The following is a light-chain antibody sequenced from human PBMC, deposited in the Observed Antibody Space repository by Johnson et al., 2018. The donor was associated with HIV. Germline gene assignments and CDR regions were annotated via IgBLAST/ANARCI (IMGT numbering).Light chain of an antibody. J-gene: IGLJ1*01. Sequence: QAVLTQPPSVSAAPGQKVTISCSGSSSNIGNNYVSWYQHLPGAAPKLLIYDNNKRPSGIPGRFSGSKSGPSATLGITGLQTGDEADYYCGTWDSSLSAHVFGTGTKVTDL. CDR2: DNN. CDR3: GTWDSSLSAHV. CDR1: SSNIGNNY. V-gene: IGLV1-51*01.